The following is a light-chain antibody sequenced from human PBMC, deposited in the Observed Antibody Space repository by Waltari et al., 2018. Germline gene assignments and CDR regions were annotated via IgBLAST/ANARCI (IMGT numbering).Light chain of an antibody. CDR1: SSHIGSHT. J-gene: IGLJ2*01. Sequence: QSVLTQPPSASGTPGQRVTISCSGGSSHIGSHTVNWYQQPPRTAPKPLIYNTHQRPSGVPDQFSGSKSGTSASLAISGLQSDDEADYYCASWDDSLRIVLFGGGTKLTVL. CDR2: NTH. CDR3: ASWDDSLRIVL. V-gene: IGLV1-44*01.